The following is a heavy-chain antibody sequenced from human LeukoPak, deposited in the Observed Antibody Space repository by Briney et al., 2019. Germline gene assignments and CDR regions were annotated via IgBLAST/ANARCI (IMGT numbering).Heavy chain of an antibody. J-gene: IGHJ4*02. CDR2: MNPNSGNT. Sequence: ASVKVSCKASGYTFTSYDINWVRQATGQGLEWMGWMNPNSGNTGYAQKFQGRVTMTRNTSISIAYMELSSLRSEDTAVYYCARGIPATYYYDSSGYYYFDYWGQGTLVTVSS. CDR1: GYTFTSYD. D-gene: IGHD3-22*01. CDR3: ARGIPATYYYDSSGYYYFDY. V-gene: IGHV1-8*01.